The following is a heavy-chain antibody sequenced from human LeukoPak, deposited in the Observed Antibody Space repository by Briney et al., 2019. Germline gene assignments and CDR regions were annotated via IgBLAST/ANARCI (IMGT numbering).Heavy chain of an antibody. CDR2: IYFSGRT. CDR3: ARLGAVLTSVNWFDP. CDR1: GYSISSGYY. Sequence: SETLSLTCTVSGYSISSGYYWGWIRQPPGKGLEWIGSIYFSGRTFYSPSLKSRVTISVDTSKNQFSLKLTAVTAADTAVYYCARLGAVLTSVNWFDPWGQGTLVTVSS. V-gene: IGHV4-38-2*02. D-gene: IGHD4-23*01. J-gene: IGHJ5*02.